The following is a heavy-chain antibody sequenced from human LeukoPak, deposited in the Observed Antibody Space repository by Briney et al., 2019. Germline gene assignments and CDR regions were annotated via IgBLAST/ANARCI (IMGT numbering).Heavy chain of an antibody. D-gene: IGHD3-10*01. Sequence: SETLSLTCTVSGGSISSYYWSWIRQPPGKGLEWIGYIYYSGGTNYNPSLKSRVTISVDTSKNQFSLKLSSVTAADTAVYYCARGGHMVRGVTYYYGMDVWGQGTTVTVSS. CDR3: ARGGHMVRGVTYYYGMDV. CDR1: GGSISSYY. J-gene: IGHJ6*02. CDR2: IYYSGGT. V-gene: IGHV4-59*01.